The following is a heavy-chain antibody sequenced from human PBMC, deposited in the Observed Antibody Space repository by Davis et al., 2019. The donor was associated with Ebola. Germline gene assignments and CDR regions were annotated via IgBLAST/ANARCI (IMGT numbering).Heavy chain of an antibody. CDR3: AGGRGWSWGPQTKYAFDI. CDR1: GYSFTSYW. D-gene: IGHD6-19*01. V-gene: IGHV5-10-1*04. J-gene: IGHJ3*02. Sequence: GESLKISCKGSGYSFTSYWISWVRQMPGKGLEWMGRIDPSDSYTNYSPSFQGQVTISADKSISTAYLQWSSLKASDTAMYYCAGGRGWSWGPQTKYAFDIWGQGTMVTVSS. CDR2: IDPSDSYT.